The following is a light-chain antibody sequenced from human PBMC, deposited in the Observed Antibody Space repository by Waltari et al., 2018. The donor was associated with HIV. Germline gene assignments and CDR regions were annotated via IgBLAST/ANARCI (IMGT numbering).Light chain of an antibody. CDR2: DIT. J-gene: IGLJ3*02. CDR1: RSDVGEYNY. V-gene: IGLV2-11*01. Sequence: HSALTQPRSVSGAPGPYVPIPCTGTRSDVGEYNYVPWYQQPPGKAPKLLIFDITKRPSVVPGRFSGSKSGNTASLTISGLHLDDEAYYCCCSYAGTYTGVFGGGTTLTVL. CDR3: CSYAGTYTGV.